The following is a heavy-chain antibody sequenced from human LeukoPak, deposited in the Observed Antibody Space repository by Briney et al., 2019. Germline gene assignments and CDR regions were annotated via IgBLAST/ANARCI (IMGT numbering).Heavy chain of an antibody. CDR2: ISGDGGST. J-gene: IGHJ4*02. CDR1: GFTFDEYA. CDR3: EKDTITGGDFGY. Sequence: GGSLRLSYAASGFTFDEYAMHWLRQPPGKGLDWVALISGDGGSTYYADSVKGRFTISRDNIKNSLYLQMNSLRTEDTALYYCEKDTITGGDFGYWGQGTLVTVSS. V-gene: IGHV3-43*02. D-gene: IGHD2-21*01.